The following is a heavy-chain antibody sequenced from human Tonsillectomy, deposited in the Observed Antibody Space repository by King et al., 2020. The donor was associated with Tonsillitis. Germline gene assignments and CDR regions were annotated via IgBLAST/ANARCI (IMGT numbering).Heavy chain of an antibody. CDR3: ARDCVRYLEWSGDGFDI. D-gene: IGHD3-3*01. J-gene: IGHJ3*02. V-gene: IGHV3-33*01. CDR2: IWYDGSNK. CDR1: GFTLSSYG. Sequence: VQLVESGGGVVQPGRSLRLSCVASGFTLSSYGMHWVRQAPGKGLEWVAVIWYDGSNKYYADSVKGRFTISRDNSKNTLYLQMNSLRAEDTAVYSCARDCVRYLEWSGDGFDIWGQGTMVTVSS.